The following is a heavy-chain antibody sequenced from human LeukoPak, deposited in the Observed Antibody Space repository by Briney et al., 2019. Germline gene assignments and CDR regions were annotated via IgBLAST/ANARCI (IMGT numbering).Heavy chain of an antibody. CDR2: IKQDGSEK. V-gene: IGHV3-7*05. J-gene: IGHJ4*02. CDR3: ARLTGSYYPY. CDR1: GFTFSSYW. D-gene: IGHD1-26*01. Sequence: PGGSLTLACVASGFTFSSYWMSWVRQAPGKGLEWVANIKQDGSEKYYVDSVKGRFTISRDNAKNSLYLQMNSLRAEDTAVYYCARLTGSYYPYWGQGTLVTVSS.